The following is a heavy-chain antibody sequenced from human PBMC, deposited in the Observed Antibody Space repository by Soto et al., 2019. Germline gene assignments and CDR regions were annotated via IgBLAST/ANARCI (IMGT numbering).Heavy chain of an antibody. Sequence: GESLKISCKGSGYSFTSYWIGWVRQMPGKGLEWMGIIYPGDSDTRYSPSFQGQVTISADKSISTAYLQWSSLKALDTAMYYCARQFLDGDYSNKNWFDPWGQGTLVTVSS. J-gene: IGHJ5*02. V-gene: IGHV5-51*01. D-gene: IGHD4-4*01. CDR3: ARQFLDGDYSNKNWFDP. CDR1: GYSFTSYW. CDR2: IYPGDSDT.